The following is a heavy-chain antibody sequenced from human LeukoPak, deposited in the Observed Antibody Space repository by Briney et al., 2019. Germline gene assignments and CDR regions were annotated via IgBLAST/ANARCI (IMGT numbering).Heavy chain of an antibody. CDR3: AKDGEVTGHFDY. D-gene: IGHD1-14*01. CDR1: GFTFSSYA. V-gene: IGHV3-30-3*01. Sequence: GGSLRLSCAASGFTFSSYAMHWVRQAPGKGLEWVAVISYDGSNKYYADSVKGRFTISRDNSKNTLYLQMNSLRAEDTAVYYCAKDGEVTGHFDYWGQGTLVTVSS. J-gene: IGHJ4*02. CDR2: ISYDGSNK.